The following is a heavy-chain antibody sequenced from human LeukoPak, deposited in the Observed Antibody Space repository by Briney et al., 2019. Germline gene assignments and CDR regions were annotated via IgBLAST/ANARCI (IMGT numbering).Heavy chain of an antibody. Sequence: SETLSLTCTVSGGSINRYYWSWTRQPPGKGLEWIGYINYSGSTNYNPSLKSRVTISVDTSKNQFSLKLSSVTAADTAVYYCARVRYDILTGYLMGNDYWGQGTLVTVSS. D-gene: IGHD3-9*01. J-gene: IGHJ4*02. CDR1: GGSINRYY. CDR2: INYSGST. V-gene: IGHV4-59*08. CDR3: ARVRYDILTGYLMGNDY.